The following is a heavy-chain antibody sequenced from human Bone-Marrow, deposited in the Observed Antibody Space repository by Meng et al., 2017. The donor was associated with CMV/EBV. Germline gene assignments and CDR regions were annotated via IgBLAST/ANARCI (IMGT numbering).Heavy chain of an antibody. D-gene: IGHD3-3*01. V-gene: IGHV3-74*01. CDR1: GFTFSSYW. CDR2: INSDGSST. J-gene: IGHJ6*02. Sequence: GESLKISCAASGFTFSSYWMHWVRQAPGKGLVWVSRINSDGSSTSYADSVKGRFTISRDNAKNTLYLQMNSLRAEDTAVYYCARDDSSFWSGYYTYYYYGMDVWGQGTTVTVSS. CDR3: ARDDSSFWSGYYTYYYYGMDV.